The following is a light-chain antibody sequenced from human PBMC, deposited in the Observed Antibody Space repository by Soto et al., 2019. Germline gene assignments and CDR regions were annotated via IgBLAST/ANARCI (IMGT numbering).Light chain of an antibody. J-gene: IGLJ2*01. CDR2: DNT. V-gene: IGLV1-40*01. CDR3: QSYDSSLSGSV. Sequence: QLVLTQPPSVSGAPGQRATISCTGSSSNIGSDYGVHWYQQLPGTAPKLLIYDNTNRPSGVPDRFSGSRSGTSASLAITGLQAEDEAEYYCQSYDSSLSGSVFGGGTKVTVL. CDR1: SSNIGSDYG.